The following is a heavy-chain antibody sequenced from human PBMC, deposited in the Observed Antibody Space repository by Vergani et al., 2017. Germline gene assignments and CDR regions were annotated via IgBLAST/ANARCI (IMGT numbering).Heavy chain of an antibody. CDR1: GGSFSGYY. CDR2: ISGSGGST. Sequence: VQLQQWGAGLLKPSETLSLTCAVYGGSFSGYYWSWVRQAPGKGLEWVSAISGSGGSTYYADSVKGRFTISRDNSKNTLYLQMNSLRAEDTAVYYCAHYGDYVRDYWGQGTLVTVSS. D-gene: IGHD4-17*01. V-gene: IGHV3-23*01. J-gene: IGHJ4*02. CDR3: AHYGDYVRDY.